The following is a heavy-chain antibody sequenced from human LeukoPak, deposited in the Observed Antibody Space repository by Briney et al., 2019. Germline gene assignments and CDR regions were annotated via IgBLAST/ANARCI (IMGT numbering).Heavy chain of an antibody. CDR3: ARDFYYESSGYYYYYYYYMDV. D-gene: IGHD3-22*01. Sequence: PSQSLSLTCTVSGGSISSGCYYWSWLRQPAGKGLEWIRRIYTSGSTNYNPSLKSGVTKSVDTSKNQSSLKLSSVTTADTAVYYCARDFYYESSGYYYYYYYYMDVWGKGTTVTVSS. V-gene: IGHV4-61*02. CDR2: IYTSGST. CDR1: GGSISSGCYY. J-gene: IGHJ6*03.